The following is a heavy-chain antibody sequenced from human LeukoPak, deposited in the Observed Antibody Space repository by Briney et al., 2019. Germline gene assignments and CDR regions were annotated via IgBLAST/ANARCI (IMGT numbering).Heavy chain of an antibody. Sequence: PSETLSLTCAVSGGSISSGGYSWSWIRQPPGKGLEWIGYIYHSGSTYYNPSLKSRVTISVDTSKNQFSLKLSSVTAADTAVYYCASIIPSNWFDPWGQGTLVTVSS. D-gene: IGHD1-14*01. V-gene: IGHV4-30-2*01. CDR1: GGSISSGGYS. CDR3: ASIIPSNWFDP. CDR2: IYHSGST. J-gene: IGHJ5*02.